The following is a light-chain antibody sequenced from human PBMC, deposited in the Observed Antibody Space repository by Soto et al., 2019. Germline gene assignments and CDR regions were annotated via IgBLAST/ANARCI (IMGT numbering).Light chain of an antibody. V-gene: IGKV3-15*01. CDR1: QSVSSN. CDR2: GAS. CDR3: QQRHMWPIT. J-gene: IGKJ5*01. Sequence: DIVMTQSPATLSVSPGERATLSCRASQSVSSNLAWYQQKPGQAPSLLIYGASTRATGIPARFSGSGSGTEFTLTISSLQSEDSAVYYCQQRHMWPITFGQGTRLEIK.